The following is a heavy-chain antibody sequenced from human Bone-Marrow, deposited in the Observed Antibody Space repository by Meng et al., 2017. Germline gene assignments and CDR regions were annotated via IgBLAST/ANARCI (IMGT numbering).Heavy chain of an antibody. J-gene: IGHJ4*02. CDR1: GFSFNSYE. D-gene: IGHD2-15*01. CDR3: AREKLYCSGGSCYFY. V-gene: IGHV3-48*03. Sequence: GESLKISCAASGFSFNSYEMNWVRQAPGKGLEWVSYISSSGSTIYYADSVKGRFTISRDDAKNSMYLQMNSLRAEDTAVYYCAREKLYCSGGSCYFYWGQGTLVTVSS. CDR2: ISSSGSTI.